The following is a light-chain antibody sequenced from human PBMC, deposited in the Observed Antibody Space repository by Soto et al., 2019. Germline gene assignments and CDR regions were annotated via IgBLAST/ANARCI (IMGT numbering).Light chain of an antibody. CDR3: SSYTGSGTLV. CDR1: SSDVGGYNY. CDR2: EVS. V-gene: IGLV2-14*01. J-gene: IGLJ3*02. Sequence: QSVLTQPASVSGSPGQSITISCTGSSSDVGGYNYVSWYRQHPGKAPKLMIYEVSNRPSGISNRFSGSKSANTASLTISGLQAEDEAEYYCSSYTGSGTLVFGGGTKLTVL.